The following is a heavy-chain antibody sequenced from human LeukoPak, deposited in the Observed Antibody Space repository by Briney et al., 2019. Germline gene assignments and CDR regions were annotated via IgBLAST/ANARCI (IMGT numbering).Heavy chain of an antibody. CDR3: ARLPPYLGYYFDY. J-gene: IGHJ4*02. V-gene: IGHV4-59*08. Sequence: SETLSLTCTVSGGSISIYYWSWIRQPPGKGLEWIGYIYYSGSTNYNPSLKSRVTISVDTSKNQFSLKLSSVTAADTAVYYCARLPPYLGYYFDYWGQGTLVTVSS. D-gene: IGHD2-21*01. CDR1: GGSISIYY. CDR2: IYYSGST.